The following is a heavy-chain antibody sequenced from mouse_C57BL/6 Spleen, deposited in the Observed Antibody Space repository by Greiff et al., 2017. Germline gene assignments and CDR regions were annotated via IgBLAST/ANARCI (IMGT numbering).Heavy chain of an antibody. D-gene: IGHD2-13*01. Sequence: VQGVESGPELVKPGASVKLSCKASGYTFTSYDINWVKQRPGQGLAWVGWIYPREGSTKYTETFKGKAPLTVDTSSSTAYMELHSLTSEDSAVYFCARKRCDGFDYWGPGTTLTVSS. J-gene: IGHJ2*01. CDR1: GYTFTSYD. CDR2: IYPREGST. CDR3: ARKRCDGFDY. V-gene: IGHV1-85*01.